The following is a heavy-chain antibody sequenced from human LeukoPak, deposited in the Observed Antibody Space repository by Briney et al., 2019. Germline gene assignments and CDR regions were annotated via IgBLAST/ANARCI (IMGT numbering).Heavy chain of an antibody. D-gene: IGHD4-17*01. CDR1: GFSLSTSGVG. J-gene: IGHJ3*02. CDR3: ARSGTVTTPHDAFDI. Sequence: SGPTLVKPTQTLTLTCTFSGFSLSTSGVGVGWIRQPPGKALEWLALIYWNDDKRYSPSLKSRLTITKDTSKNQVVLTMTNMDPVDTATYYCARSGTVTTPHDAFDIWGQGTMVTVSS. CDR2: IYWNDDK. V-gene: IGHV2-5*01.